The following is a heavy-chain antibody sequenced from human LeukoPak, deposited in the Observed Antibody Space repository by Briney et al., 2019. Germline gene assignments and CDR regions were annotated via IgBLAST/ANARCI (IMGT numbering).Heavy chain of an antibody. CDR1: GGSISSYY. J-gene: IGHJ6*03. Sequence: PSETLSLTCTVSGGSISSYYWSWIRQPAGKGLEWIGRIYTSGSTNYNPSLKSRVTMSVDTSKNQFSLKLSSVTAADTAVYYCARDPPRVGGYYYYYVDVWGKGTTVTVSS. V-gene: IGHV4-4*07. CDR2: IYTSGST. CDR3: ARDPPRVGGYYYYYVDV. D-gene: IGHD1-26*01.